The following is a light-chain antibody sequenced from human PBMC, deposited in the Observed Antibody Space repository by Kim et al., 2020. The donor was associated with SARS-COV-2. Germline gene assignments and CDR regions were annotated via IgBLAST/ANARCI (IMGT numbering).Light chain of an antibody. Sequence: QSALTQPASVSGSPGQSITISCTGTSSDVGNYDRVSWYKQHPGKVPKLIIYDVSKWPSGVSNRFSGSKSGNTASLTISGLQADDEAYYYCSSYAGSFTLVLGGGTQRTFL. CDR3: SSYAGSFTLV. J-gene: IGLJ3*02. CDR1: SSDVGNYDR. CDR2: DVS. V-gene: IGLV2-23*02.